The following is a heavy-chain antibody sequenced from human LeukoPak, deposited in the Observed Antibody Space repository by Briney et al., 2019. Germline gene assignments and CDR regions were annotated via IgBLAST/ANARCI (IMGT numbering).Heavy chain of an antibody. CDR2: IYYSGST. D-gene: IGHD2-2*01. Sequence: PSETLSLTCTVSGASISRSDYFWGWIRQPPGKGLEWIGSIYYSGSTYYNPSLKSRVTISVDTSKNQFSLKVRSVTAADTAVYYCARVPIVVVPAAMGRLRDNYYYYYGMDVWGQGTTVTVSS. CDR1: GASISRSDYF. CDR3: ARVPIVVVPAAMGRLRDNYYYYYGMDV. V-gene: IGHV4-39*01. J-gene: IGHJ6*02.